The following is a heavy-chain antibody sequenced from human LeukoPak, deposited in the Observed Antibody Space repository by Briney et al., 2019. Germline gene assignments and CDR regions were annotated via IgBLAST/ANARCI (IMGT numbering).Heavy chain of an antibody. J-gene: IGHJ3*02. Sequence: GSSVKVSCKASGGTFSSYAISWVRQAPGQGLEWMGGIIPIFGTANYAQKFQGRVTITADESTSTAYMELSSLRSEDTAVYYCARSPCSSTSCYATDAFDIWGQGTMVTVSS. D-gene: IGHD2-2*01. CDR3: ARSPCSSTSCYATDAFDI. CDR1: GGTFSSYA. CDR2: IIPIFGTA. V-gene: IGHV1-69*01.